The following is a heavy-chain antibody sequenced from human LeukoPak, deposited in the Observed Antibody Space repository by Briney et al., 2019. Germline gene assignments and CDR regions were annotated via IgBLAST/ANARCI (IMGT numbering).Heavy chain of an antibody. CDR2: IGTSSTTI. D-gene: IGHD2-2*01. CDR1: GFPFSSYE. V-gene: IGHV3-48*03. Sequence: GGSLRLSCAAPGFPFSSYEMNWVRQAPGKGPEWISYIGTSSTTIYYIDSVKGRFTISRDNAKDSLYLQMNSLRVEDTAVYYCARGSAVPGAQLDHWGQGTLVTVSS. CDR3: ARGSAVPGAQLDH. J-gene: IGHJ4*02.